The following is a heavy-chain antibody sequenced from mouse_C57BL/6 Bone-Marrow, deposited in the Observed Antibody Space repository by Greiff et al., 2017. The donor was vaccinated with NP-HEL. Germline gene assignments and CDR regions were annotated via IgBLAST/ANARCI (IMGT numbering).Heavy chain of an antibody. CDR2: IDPSDSYT. Sequence: QVQLQQPGAELVMPGASVKLSCKASGYTFTSYWMHWVKQRPGQGLEWIGEIDPSDSYTNYNHKFKGKSTLTVDKSSSTAYMQLSSLTSEDSAVYYCARDYDYDEGYYFDYWGQGTTLTVSS. CDR3: ARDYDYDEGYYFDY. J-gene: IGHJ2*01. D-gene: IGHD2-4*01. V-gene: IGHV1-69*01. CDR1: GYTFTSYW.